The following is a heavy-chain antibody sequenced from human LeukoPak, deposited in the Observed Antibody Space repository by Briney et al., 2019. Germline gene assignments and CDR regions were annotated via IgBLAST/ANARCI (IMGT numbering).Heavy chain of an antibody. V-gene: IGHV3-33*01. CDR3: AREDYYDSSVAWYFDL. CDR1: GFTFSTYG. CDR2: TWYDGSNK. Sequence: GGSLRLSCAASGFTFSTYGMHWVRQAPGKGLEWVAVTWYDGSNKYYADSVKGRFTISRDNSKNTLYLQMNSLRVEDTAVYYCAREDYYDSSVAWYFDLWGRGTLVTVSS. J-gene: IGHJ2*01. D-gene: IGHD3-22*01.